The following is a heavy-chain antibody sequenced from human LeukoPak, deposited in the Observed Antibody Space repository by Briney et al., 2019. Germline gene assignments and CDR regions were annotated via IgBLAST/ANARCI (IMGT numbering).Heavy chain of an antibody. J-gene: IGHJ3*02. CDR3: ARQPGGTAAFDI. CDR1: EASMTDYY. D-gene: IGHD1-14*01. V-gene: IGHV4-59*08. CDR2: SHYSGET. Sequence: SETLSLTCTVSEASMTDYYWSWIRQPPGKGLEWIAYSHYSGETKYNPSLKSRITISVDTSKNQFSLKLSSVTAADTAVYFCARQPGGTAAFDIWGQGTTVTVSA.